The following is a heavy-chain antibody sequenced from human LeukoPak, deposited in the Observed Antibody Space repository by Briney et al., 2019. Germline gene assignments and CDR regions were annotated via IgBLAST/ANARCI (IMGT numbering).Heavy chain of an antibody. J-gene: IGHJ4*02. D-gene: IGHD2-15*01. Sequence: SETLPLTCTVSGGSISSYYWSWIRQPTGKGLEWIGRIYTSGSTNYNPSLKSRVTMSVDTSKNQFSLKLSSVTAADTAVYYCARDEWGGTYFDYWGQGTLVTVSS. V-gene: IGHV4-4*07. CDR3: ARDEWGGTYFDY. CDR2: IYTSGST. CDR1: GGSISSYY.